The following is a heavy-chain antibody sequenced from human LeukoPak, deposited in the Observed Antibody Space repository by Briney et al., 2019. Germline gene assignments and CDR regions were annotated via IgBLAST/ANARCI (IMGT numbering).Heavy chain of an antibody. J-gene: IGHJ4*02. V-gene: IGHV1-18*01. Sequence: ASVKVSCKASGYTFTSYGISWVRQAPGQGLEWMGWISAYNGNTNHAQKLQGRVTMTTDTSTSTAYMELRSLRSDDTAVYYCARAQPWGPYGDYGYWGQGTLVTVSS. CDR1: GYTFTSYG. CDR2: ISAYNGNT. CDR3: ARAQPWGPYGDYGY. D-gene: IGHD4-17*01.